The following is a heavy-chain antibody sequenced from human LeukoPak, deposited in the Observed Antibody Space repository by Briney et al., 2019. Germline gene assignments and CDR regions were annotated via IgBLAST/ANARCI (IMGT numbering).Heavy chain of an antibody. Sequence: GGSLRLSCAASGFTFSSYEMNWVRQAPGNGLDWVSYISSSGSTIYYADSVKGRFTISRDNAKNSLYLQMNSLRAEDTAVYYCARAEWIQLWSTYYYYGMDVWGQGTTVTVSS. CDR2: ISSSGSTI. V-gene: IGHV3-48*03. J-gene: IGHJ6*02. CDR3: ARAEWIQLWSTYYYYGMDV. CDR1: GFTFSSYE. D-gene: IGHD5-18*01.